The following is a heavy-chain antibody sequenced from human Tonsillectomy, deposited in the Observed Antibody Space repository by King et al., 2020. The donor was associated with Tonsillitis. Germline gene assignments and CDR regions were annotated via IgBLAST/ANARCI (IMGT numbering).Heavy chain of an antibody. D-gene: IGHD3-22*01. Sequence: QLVQSGAEVKKPGESLKISCRGSGYNFTNYWIGWVRQMPGKALEWMGIIYPSDSGTTYSPSFQGQVTTSADKSISTAYLQWSSLKASDTAMYYCATRGGYYDSDYWGQGTLVTVSS. J-gene: IGHJ4*02. V-gene: IGHV5-51*03. CDR1: GYNFTNYW. CDR3: ATRGGYYDSDY. CDR2: IYPSDSGT.